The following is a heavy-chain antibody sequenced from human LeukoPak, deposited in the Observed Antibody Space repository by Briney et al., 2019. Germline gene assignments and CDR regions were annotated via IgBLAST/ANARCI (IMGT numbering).Heavy chain of an antibody. Sequence: SETLSLTCTVSGGSISSSSYYWGWIRQPPGKGLEWIGSIYYSGSTYYNPSLKSRVTISVDTSKNQFSLKLSSVTAADTAVYYCARHRDSSGYYYQGPDYWGQGTLVTVSS. D-gene: IGHD3-22*01. CDR1: GGSISSSSYY. CDR2: IYYSGST. CDR3: ARHRDSSGYYYQGPDY. J-gene: IGHJ4*02. V-gene: IGHV4-39*01.